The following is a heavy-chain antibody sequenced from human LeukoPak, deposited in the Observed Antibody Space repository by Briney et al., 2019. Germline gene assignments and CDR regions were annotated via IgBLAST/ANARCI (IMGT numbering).Heavy chain of an antibody. D-gene: IGHD3-22*01. CDR1: GFTFSSYA. CDR2: ISPSSGT. J-gene: IGHJ4*02. Sequence: GGSLRLSCAASGFTFSSYAMRWVRQAPGKGLEWVSAISPSSGTFYADSVKGRFTISRDNSKNTLYLQMNSPRAEDTAVYYCARPQSSSGYYWPFDDWGQGTLVTVSS. V-gene: IGHV3-23*01. CDR3: ARPQSSSGYYWPFDD.